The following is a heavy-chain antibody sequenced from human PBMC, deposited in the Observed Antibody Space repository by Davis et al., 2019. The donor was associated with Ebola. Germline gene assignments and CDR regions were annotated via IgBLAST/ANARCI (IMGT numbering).Heavy chain of an antibody. J-gene: IGHJ5*02. D-gene: IGHD2-2*01. CDR1: GFTFSSYS. CDR2: ISSSSSTI. V-gene: IGHV3-48*02. CDR3: ARDRVGCISTSCDWVGVGWFDP. Sequence: GESLKISCAASGFTFSSYSMNWVRQAPGKGLECVSSISSSSSTIYYADSVKGRFTISRDNAKNSLYLQMNSLRDEDTAVYYCARDRVGCISTSCDWVGVGWFDPWGQGTLVTVSS.